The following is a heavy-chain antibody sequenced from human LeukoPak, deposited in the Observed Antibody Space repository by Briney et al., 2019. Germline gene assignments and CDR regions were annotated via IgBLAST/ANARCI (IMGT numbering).Heavy chain of an antibody. D-gene: IGHD3-10*01. CDR1: GFTFDDYA. CDR3: AKDSGWGSASAYAFDI. Sequence: QPGRSLRLSCAASGFTFDDYAMHWVRQAPGKGLEWVSGISWNSGSIGYADSVKGRFTISRDNAKNSLYLQMNSLRAEDTALYYCAKDSGWGSASAYAFDIWGQGTMVTVSS. V-gene: IGHV3-9*01. CDR2: ISWNSGSI. J-gene: IGHJ3*02.